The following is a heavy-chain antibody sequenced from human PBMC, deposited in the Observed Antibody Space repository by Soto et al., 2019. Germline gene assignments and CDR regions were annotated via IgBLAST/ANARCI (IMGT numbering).Heavy chain of an antibody. CDR1: GYTFTGYY. CDR2: IKPNSGGT. J-gene: IGHJ4*02. V-gene: IGHV1-2*04. Sequence: ASVEVSCKASGYTFTGYYMHWVRQAPGQGLEWMGWIKPNSGGTNYAQKFQGWVTMTRDTSISTAYMELSRLRSDDTAVYYCAKAIGTTGTTTFDYWGQGTLVTVSS. CDR3: AKAIGTTGTTTFDY. D-gene: IGHD1-1*01.